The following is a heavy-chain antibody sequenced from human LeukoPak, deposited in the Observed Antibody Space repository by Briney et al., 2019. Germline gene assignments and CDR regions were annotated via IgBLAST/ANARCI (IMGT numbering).Heavy chain of an antibody. CDR3: AKDISQGYSGYHLRRYGMDV. V-gene: IGHV3-30*18. CDR1: GFTFSSYG. CDR2: ISYDGSNK. J-gene: IGHJ6*04. D-gene: IGHD5-12*01. Sequence: GRSLRLSCAASGFTFSSYGMHWVRQAPGKGLEWVAVISYDGSNKYCADSVKGRFTISRDNSKNTLYLQMNSLRAEDTAVYYCAKDISQGYSGYHLRRYGMDVWGKGTTVTVSS.